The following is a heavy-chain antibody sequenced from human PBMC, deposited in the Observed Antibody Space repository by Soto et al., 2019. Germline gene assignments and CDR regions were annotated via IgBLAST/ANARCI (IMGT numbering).Heavy chain of an antibody. D-gene: IGHD5-18*01. CDR2: IHRSGVT. CDR3: ARTLQDKSMSGPFAY. J-gene: IGHJ4*02. CDR1: GGSISSDHF. Sequence: QVQLQQSGPGLVQPSGTLSLTCSVSGGSISSDHFWSWVRQSPGKGLERIGEIHRSGVTNYNPSLKSRVPISMDKSKQPSSLGLNSVTAADTAVFYWARTLQDKSMSGPFAYWGQGRLVTVAS. V-gene: IGHV4-4*02.